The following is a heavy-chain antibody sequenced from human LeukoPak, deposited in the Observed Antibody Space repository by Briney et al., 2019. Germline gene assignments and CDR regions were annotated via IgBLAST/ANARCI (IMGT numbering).Heavy chain of an antibody. V-gene: IGHV3-64*02. CDR2: ISTDGGST. CDR3: ARDSGSGYRQFDC. Sequence: GGSLRLSCAASGFIFSSYAMHWVRQAPGKGLEYVSGISTDGGSTFYAESVQGRFTISRDNSKNTVYLQLGSLRADDMAVYYCARDSGSGYRQFDCWSQGTLVTVSS. CDR1: GFIFSSYA. J-gene: IGHJ4*02. D-gene: IGHD3-3*01.